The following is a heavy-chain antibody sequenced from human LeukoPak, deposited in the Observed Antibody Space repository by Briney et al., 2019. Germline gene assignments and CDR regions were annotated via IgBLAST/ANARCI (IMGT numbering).Heavy chain of an antibody. J-gene: IGHJ4*02. D-gene: IGHD2-21*02. CDR1: GYTLTELS. CDR3: ARGGKVVVTANFDY. V-gene: IGHV1-2*02. CDR2: INPNSGGT. Sequence: ASVKVSCKVSGYTLTELSMHWVRQAPGQGLEWMGWINPNSGGTNYAQKFQGRVTMTRDTSISTAYMELSRLRSDDTAVYYCARGGKVVVTANFDYWGQGTLVTVSS.